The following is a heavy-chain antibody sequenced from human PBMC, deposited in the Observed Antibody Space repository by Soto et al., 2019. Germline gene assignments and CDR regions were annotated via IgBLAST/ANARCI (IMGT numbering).Heavy chain of an antibody. Sequence: PGESLKISCKGSGYSFSSYWIGWVRQMPGKGLEWMGIIYPGDSDTKYSPSFQGQVTISADKSISTAYLQWSSLKASDTAMYYCARQLPLGDYYYGMDVWGQGTTVTVS. CDR3: ARQLPLGDYYYGMDV. V-gene: IGHV5-51*01. CDR1: GYSFSSYW. D-gene: IGHD2-15*01. CDR2: IYPGDSDT. J-gene: IGHJ6*02.